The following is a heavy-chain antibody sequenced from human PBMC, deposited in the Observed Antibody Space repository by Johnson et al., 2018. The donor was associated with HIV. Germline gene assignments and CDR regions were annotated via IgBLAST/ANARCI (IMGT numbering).Heavy chain of an antibody. D-gene: IGHD2-21*01. Sequence: VQLVESGGGLVQPGRSLRLSCAVSGLSVSINYITWVRQAPGKGLEWVSVIHSGGSTYYADSVEGRFTISRDNSKNTVLLQMNSLRVEDTAVYYCARGGHCGGDCAGAKQALDIWGQGTRVTVSS. CDR1: GLSVSINY. V-gene: IGHV3-53*01. CDR2: IHSGGST. CDR3: ARGGHCGGDCAGAKQALDI. J-gene: IGHJ3*02.